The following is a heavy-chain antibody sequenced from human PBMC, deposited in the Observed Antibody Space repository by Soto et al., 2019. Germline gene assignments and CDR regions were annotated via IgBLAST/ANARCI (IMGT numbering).Heavy chain of an antibody. V-gene: IGHV3-11*01. CDR2: IIGSSSTI. D-gene: IGHD4-17*01. CDR1: GFPFSNYY. J-gene: IGHJ6*03. CDR3: TRVRLDFGDPTHDRYYYYMDV. Sequence: QVQLVESGGALVKPGGSLRLSCAASGFPFSNYYMSWIRKPPGKGLEWVSFIIGSSSTIYYADSVKGRFTVSRDNAKSSLYLQMISLRAEDTAIYYCTRVRLDFGDPTHDRYYYYMDVWGKGTTVTVS.